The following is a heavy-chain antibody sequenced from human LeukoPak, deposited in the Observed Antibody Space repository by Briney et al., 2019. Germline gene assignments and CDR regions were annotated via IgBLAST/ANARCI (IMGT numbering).Heavy chain of an antibody. CDR1: GFTFSSYA. Sequence: GGSLRLSCAASGFTFSSYAMHWVRQAPGKGLEWVAVISYDGSNKYYADSVKGRFTISRDNSKNTLYLKMNSLRAEDTAVYYCAREGHEVDAFDIWGQGTMVTVSS. V-gene: IGHV3-30*04. CDR2: ISYDGSNK. CDR3: AREGHEVDAFDI. J-gene: IGHJ3*02.